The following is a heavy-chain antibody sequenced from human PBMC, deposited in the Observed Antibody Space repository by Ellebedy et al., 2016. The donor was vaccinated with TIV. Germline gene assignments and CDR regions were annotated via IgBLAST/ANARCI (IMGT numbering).Heavy chain of an antibody. CDR3: ASQSVGSSWYDGGNYFDY. Sequence: MPSETLSLTCTVSGGSISSYYWSWIRPPPGKELEWIGYIYYSGSTNYNPSLKSRVTISVYTSKNQLSLKLTSVTAADTAVYYCASQSVGSSWYDGGNYFDYWGQGTLVTVSS. V-gene: IGHV4-59*01. J-gene: IGHJ4*02. D-gene: IGHD6-13*01. CDR2: IYYSGST. CDR1: GGSISSYY.